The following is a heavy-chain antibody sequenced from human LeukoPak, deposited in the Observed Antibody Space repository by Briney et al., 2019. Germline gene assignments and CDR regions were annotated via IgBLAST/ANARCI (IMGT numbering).Heavy chain of an antibody. V-gene: IGHV4-59*12. CDR1: GGSISSYY. CDR2: IYYSGST. Sequence: SETLSLTCTVSGGSISSYYWSWIRQPPGKGLEWIGYIYYSGSTNYNPSLKSRVTISVDTSKNQFSLKLSSVTAADTAVYYCARGRRVTALDYWGQGTLVTVSS. J-gene: IGHJ4*02. D-gene: IGHD2-21*02. CDR3: ARGRRVTALDY.